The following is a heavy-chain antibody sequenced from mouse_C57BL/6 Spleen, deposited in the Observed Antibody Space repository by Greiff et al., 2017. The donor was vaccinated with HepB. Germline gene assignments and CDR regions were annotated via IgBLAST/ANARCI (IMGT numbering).Heavy chain of an antibody. V-gene: IGHV5-6*01. CDR2: ISSGGSYT. Sequence: EVMLVESGGDLVKPGGSLKLSCAASGFTFSSYGMSWVRQTPDKRLEWVATISSGGSYTYYPDSVKGRFTISRDNDKNTLYLQMSSLKSEDTAMYYCARHDPPFDYWGQGTTLTVSS. CDR3: ARHDPPFDY. CDR1: GFTFSSYG. J-gene: IGHJ2*01.